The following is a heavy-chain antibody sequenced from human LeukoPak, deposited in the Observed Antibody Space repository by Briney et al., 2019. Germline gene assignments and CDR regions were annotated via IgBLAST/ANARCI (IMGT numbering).Heavy chain of an antibody. CDR2: IYYSGST. CDR3: ARSPYYFDI. Sequence: ASETLSLTCTVSGGSISSYYWSWIRQPPGKGLEWIGYIYYSGSTNYNPSLKSRVTISVDTSKNQFSLKLSSVTAADTAVYYCARSPYYFDIWGQGTMVTVSS. V-gene: IGHV4-59*01. D-gene: IGHD1-26*01. J-gene: IGHJ3*02. CDR1: GGSISSYY.